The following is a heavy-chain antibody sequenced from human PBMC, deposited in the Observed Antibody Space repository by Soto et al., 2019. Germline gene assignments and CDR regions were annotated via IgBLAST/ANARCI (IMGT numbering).Heavy chain of an antibody. J-gene: IGHJ3*02. D-gene: IGHD6-19*01. CDR3: AHMRLAFDAFDI. Sequence: GSGPTLVNPTETLTLTCPVSGFSLSNARMGVSWNRQPPGKALEWLAHIFSNDEKSYSTSLKSRLTISKDTSKSQVVLTMTNMDPVDTATYYCAHMRLAFDAFDIWGQGTMVTVSS. CDR1: GFSLSNARMG. V-gene: IGHV2-26*01. CDR2: IFSNDEK.